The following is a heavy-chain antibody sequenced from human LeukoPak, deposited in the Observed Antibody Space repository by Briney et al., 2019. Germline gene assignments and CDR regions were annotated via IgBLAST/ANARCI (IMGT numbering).Heavy chain of an antibody. V-gene: IGHV3-53*01. CDR1: GFTVSDNY. Sequence: PGGSLRLSCAASGFTVSDNYMSWVRQAPGKGLEWVSAMYSRGDTYYANSVKGRFTFSRDISKNTLYLQMNGLRTEDTAMYYCARDAPQVPAAGVLASWGQGTLVIVSS. J-gene: IGHJ5*02. CDR2: MYSRGDT. D-gene: IGHD6-13*01. CDR3: ARDAPQVPAAGVLAS.